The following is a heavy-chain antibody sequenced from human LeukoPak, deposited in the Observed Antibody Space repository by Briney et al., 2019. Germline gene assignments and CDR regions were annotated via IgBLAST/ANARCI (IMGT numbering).Heavy chain of an antibody. J-gene: IGHJ5*02. D-gene: IGHD1-26*01. CDR3: AREGEVGTTWSWFDP. CDR1: GDSVSSNSAA. V-gene: IGHV6-1*01. Sequence: SQPLSLTCAISGDSVSSNSAAWIWIRQSPSRGLEWLGWTYYRSKWYNDYAVSVKSRITITPDTSKSQFALQLNSVTPEDTAVYYCAREGEVGTTWSWFDPWGQGTLVPVFS. CDR2: TYYRSKWYN.